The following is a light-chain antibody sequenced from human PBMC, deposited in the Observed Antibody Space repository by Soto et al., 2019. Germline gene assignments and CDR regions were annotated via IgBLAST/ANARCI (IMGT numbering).Light chain of an antibody. J-gene: IGKJ2*01. V-gene: IGKV3-20*01. Sequence: EIVLTQSPGTLSLSPGERATLSCRASQSVSKNYLAWYQQKPGQAPRLLIYGASSRATDIPDRFSGSGSGTVFTLTISRLEPEDFAVYYCQQYSSSPMYTLGQGTKLEIK. CDR2: GAS. CDR1: QSVSKNY. CDR3: QQYSSSPMYT.